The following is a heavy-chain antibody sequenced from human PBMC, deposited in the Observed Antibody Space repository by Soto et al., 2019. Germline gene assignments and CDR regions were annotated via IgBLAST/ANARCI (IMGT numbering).Heavy chain of an antibody. J-gene: IGHJ6*02. CDR1: GFTFSSYA. Sequence: QVQLVESGGGVVQPGRSLRLSCAASGFTFSSYAMHWVRQAPGKGLEWVAVMSYDGSNKYYADSVKGRFTISRDNSKNTHYMKMKCLRAEDTGVYYWARGQSTRDTAIAYGMDVWGQGTTVTVSS. D-gene: IGHD5-18*01. CDR3: ARGQSTRDTAIAYGMDV. CDR2: MSYDGSNK. V-gene: IGHV3-30-3*01.